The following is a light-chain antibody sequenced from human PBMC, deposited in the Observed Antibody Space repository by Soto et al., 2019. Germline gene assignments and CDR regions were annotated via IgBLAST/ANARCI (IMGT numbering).Light chain of an antibody. Sequence: HVTQVPSYLSASVGDSVTITCRASQSIRTWLAWYQQKPGSAPKLLIYKASTLDSGVPSRFSGNGSGTDFTLTISGLQPDDFATYYCQQYNSYSQTFGQGTKVDIK. CDR3: QQYNSYSQT. J-gene: IGKJ1*01. V-gene: IGKV1-5*03. CDR2: KAS. CDR1: QSIRTW.